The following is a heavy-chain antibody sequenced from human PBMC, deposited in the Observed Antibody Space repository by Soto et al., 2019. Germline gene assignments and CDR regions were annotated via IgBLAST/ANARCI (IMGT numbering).Heavy chain of an antibody. J-gene: IGHJ5*01. D-gene: IGHD4-4*01. CDR3: ARQNFPLTTNWFRP. CDR1: GGSIESFY. V-gene: IGHV4-59*01. CDR2: IFSTGST. Sequence: PSETLSLTCTVSGGSIESFYWSWIRQPPGKGLEWIGYIFSTGSTNYNPSLQSRVTMSVDTSKNRFSLLMTSVTAADTPVYYCARQNFPLTTNWFRPWGQGALVTVSS.